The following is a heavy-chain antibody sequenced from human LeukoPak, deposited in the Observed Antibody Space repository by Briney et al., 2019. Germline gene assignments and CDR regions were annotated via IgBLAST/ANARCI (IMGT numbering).Heavy chain of an antibody. CDR3: AKVATAGTYYFDY. D-gene: IGHD6-13*01. J-gene: IGHJ4*02. CDR1: GGSISNYY. CDR2: IYYSGTT. Sequence: SSETLSLTCTVSGGSISNYYWNWIRQPPGKGLEWIGYIYYSGTTNYNPSLKSRVTISVDTSKNQFSLKLSSVTAADTAVYYCAKVATAGTYYFDYWGQGTLVTVSS. V-gene: IGHV4-59*08.